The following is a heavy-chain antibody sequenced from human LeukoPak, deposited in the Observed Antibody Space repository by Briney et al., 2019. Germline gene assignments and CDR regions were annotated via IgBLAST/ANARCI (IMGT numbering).Heavy chain of an antibody. CDR2: IYTSGST. CDR3: ARELDTAMVTYYFDY. V-gene: IGHV4-61*02. D-gene: IGHD5-18*01. Sequence: SETLSLTCTVSGGSISSGSYYWGWLRQPAGMGLEWIGSIYTSGSTNYNPSLKSRAIISVDTTKNQFSLKLSSVTAANTAVYYCARELDTAMVTYYFDYWGQRTLVTVSS. CDR1: GGSISSGSYY. J-gene: IGHJ4*02.